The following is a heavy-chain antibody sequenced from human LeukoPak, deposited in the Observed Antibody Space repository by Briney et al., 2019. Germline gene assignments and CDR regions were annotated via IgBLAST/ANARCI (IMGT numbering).Heavy chain of an antibody. J-gene: IGHJ4*02. Sequence: ASVKVSCKASGYTFTNYGLSWVRQAPGQGLEWMGSFDPEDGETTYAQKVQGRVTMTEDTSTDTGYLELTNLRSEDTATYYCAMSRSWYYFDYWGQGTLVTVSS. CDR2: FDPEDGET. CDR3: AMSRSWYYFDY. CDR1: GYTFTNYG. V-gene: IGHV1-24*01. D-gene: IGHD3-10*01.